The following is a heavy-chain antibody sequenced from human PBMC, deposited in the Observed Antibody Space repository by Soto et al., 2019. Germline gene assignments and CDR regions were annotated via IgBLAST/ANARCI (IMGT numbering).Heavy chain of an antibody. Sequence: QVQLVQSGAEVKKPGASVKVSCKVSGYTLTELSMHWVRQAPGKGLEWMGGFDPEDGETIYAQKFQGRVTMTEDTSTDTAYMELSSLRSEDTAVYYCATIPPRYCIGGSCYLGLAFDIWGQGTMVTVSS. CDR1: GYTLTELS. J-gene: IGHJ3*02. V-gene: IGHV1-24*01. CDR3: ATIPPRYCIGGSCYLGLAFDI. D-gene: IGHD2-15*01. CDR2: FDPEDGET.